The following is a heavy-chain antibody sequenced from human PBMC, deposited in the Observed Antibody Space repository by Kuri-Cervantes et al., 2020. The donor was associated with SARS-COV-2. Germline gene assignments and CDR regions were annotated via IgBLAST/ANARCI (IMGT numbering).Heavy chain of an antibody. CDR3: ARDPSGYNWNDETNRRDNWFDP. CDR1: GFTFSNAW. J-gene: IGHJ5*02. CDR2: ISSSSSYI. Sequence: GGSLRLSCAASGFTFSNAWMSWVRPAPGKGLEWVTSISSSSSYIYYADSVKGRFTISRDNAKNSLYLQMNSLRAEDTAVYYCARDPSGYNWNDETNRRDNWFDPWGQGTLVTVSS. D-gene: IGHD1-1*01. V-gene: IGHV3-21*01.